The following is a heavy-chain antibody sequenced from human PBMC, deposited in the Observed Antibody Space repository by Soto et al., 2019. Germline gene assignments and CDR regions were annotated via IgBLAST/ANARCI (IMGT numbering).Heavy chain of an antibody. V-gene: IGHV3-30*18. CDR3: AKDKGFRGGIMHS. D-gene: IGHD1-26*01. J-gene: IGHJ4*02. CDR1: GFAFSNYG. Sequence: QVQLVESGGGVVRPGRSLRLSCAASGFAFSNYGMHWVRQAPGKGLEWVTVISYDGTNKYYADSVKGRFTISRDNSKNALDLQMNSLRPEDTSIYYCAKDKGFRGGIMHSWGQGTLVTVSS. CDR2: ISYDGTNK.